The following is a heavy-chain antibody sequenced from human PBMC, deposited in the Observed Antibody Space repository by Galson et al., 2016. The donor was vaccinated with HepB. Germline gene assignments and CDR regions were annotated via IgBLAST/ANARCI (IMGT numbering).Heavy chain of an antibody. D-gene: IGHD6-19*01. J-gene: IGHJ4*02. Sequence: LRLSCAASGFTFSTYAMSWVRQAPGKGLEWLTLTSYDGSSRWYADSVRGRFAISRDNSESTLSLQMNSLRPEDTAVYYCAKRTSGIEKSGWYSFDYWGQGTLVTVAS. V-gene: IGHV3-30*18. CDR2: TSYDGSSR. CDR1: GFTFSTYA. CDR3: AKRTSGIEKSGWYSFDY.